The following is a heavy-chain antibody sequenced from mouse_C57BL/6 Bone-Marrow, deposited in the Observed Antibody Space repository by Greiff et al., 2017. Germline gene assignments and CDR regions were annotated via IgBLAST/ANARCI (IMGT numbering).Heavy chain of an antibody. CDR2: IDPSDSYT. Sequence: QVQLQQPGAELVRPGTSVKLSCKASGYTFTSYWMHWVKQRPGQGLEWIGVIDPSDSYTNYNQKFKGKATLTVDTSSSTAYMQLSSLTSEDSAVYYCARGKDPYYFGYWGQGTTLTVSS. CDR3: ARGKDPYYFGY. V-gene: IGHV1-59*01. J-gene: IGHJ2*01. CDR1: GYTFTSYW.